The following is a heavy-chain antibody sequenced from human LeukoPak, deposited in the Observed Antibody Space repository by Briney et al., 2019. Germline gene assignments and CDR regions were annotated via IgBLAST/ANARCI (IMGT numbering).Heavy chain of an antibody. Sequence: ASVKVSCKASGFTFTSYGISWVRQAPGQGLEWMGWISVHSGKTDYSENLQDRVTMTTDTSTSTAYMELRSLRVDDTAVYYGARKDGFTYGLPLDYWGQGTLVTVSS. CDR3: ARKDGFTYGLPLDY. CDR2: ISVHSGKT. V-gene: IGHV1-18*04. J-gene: IGHJ4*02. D-gene: IGHD5-18*01. CDR1: GFTFTSYG.